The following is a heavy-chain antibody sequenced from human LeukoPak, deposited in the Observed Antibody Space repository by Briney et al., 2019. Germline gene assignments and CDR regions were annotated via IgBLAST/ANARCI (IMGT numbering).Heavy chain of an antibody. J-gene: IGHJ6*03. CDR1: GGSISSGSYY. Sequence: PSETLSLTCTVSGGSISSGSYYGRWIRQPAGKGLEWLGRIYTSGSTNYNPSLKSRVTISVDTSKNQFSLKLSSVTAADTAVYYCARDRRFSYYYYMDVWGKGTTVTVSS. V-gene: IGHV4-61*02. CDR3: ARDRRFSYYYYMDV. CDR2: IYTSGST. D-gene: IGHD3-10*01.